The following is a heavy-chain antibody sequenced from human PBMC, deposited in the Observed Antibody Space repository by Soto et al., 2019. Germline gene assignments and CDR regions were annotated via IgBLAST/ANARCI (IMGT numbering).Heavy chain of an antibody. V-gene: IGHV1-3*01. CDR3: ARGSSSWHQNWFDP. CDR2: INAGNGNT. CDR1: GYTFTSYA. J-gene: IGHJ5*02. D-gene: IGHD6-13*01. Sequence: GASVKVSCKASGYTFTSYAVHWVRQVTGQRLEWMGWINAGNGNTKYSQKFQGRVTITRDTSASTAYMELSSLRSEDTAVYYCARGSSSWHQNWFDPWGQGTLVTVSS.